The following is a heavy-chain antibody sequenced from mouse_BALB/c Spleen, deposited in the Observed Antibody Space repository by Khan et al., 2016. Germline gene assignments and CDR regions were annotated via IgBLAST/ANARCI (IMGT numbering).Heavy chain of an antibody. V-gene: IGHV1S81*02. D-gene: IGHD1-1*01. Sequence: QVQLQQSGAELVKPGASVKLSCKASGYTFTSYYMYWVKQRPGQGLEWIGEINPSNGGTNFNETFKSKATLTVDKSSSTAYMQLSSLTSEDSAVYYCARRGGSRGGYAMDYWGQGTSVTVSS. CDR1: GYTFTSYY. J-gene: IGHJ4*01. CDR3: ARRGGSRGGYAMDY. CDR2: INPSNGGT.